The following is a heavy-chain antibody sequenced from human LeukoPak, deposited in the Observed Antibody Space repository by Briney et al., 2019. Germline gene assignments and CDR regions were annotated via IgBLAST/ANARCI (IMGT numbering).Heavy chain of an antibody. CDR1: GFTFSSYW. J-gene: IGHJ6*03. CDR3: ARGVATMTPNYYYYMDV. Sequence: TGGSLRLSCAASGFTFSSYWMSWVRQAPGKGLEWVANIKQDGSEKYYVDSVKGRFTISRDNAKNSLYLQMNSLRAEDTAVYYCARGVATMTPNYYYYMDVWGKGTTVTVSS. CDR2: IKQDGSEK. D-gene: IGHD5-12*01. V-gene: IGHV3-7*01.